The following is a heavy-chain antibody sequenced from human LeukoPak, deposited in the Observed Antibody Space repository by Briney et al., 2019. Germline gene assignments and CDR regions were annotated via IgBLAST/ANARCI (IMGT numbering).Heavy chain of an antibody. Sequence: GGSLRLSCAASGFAFSRYDMNWVRQSPGKGLEWVAHISTSDSATYYADSVKGRFTISRDNPNNSLFLQMNRLRDEDTADYYCARVGGSNAFDIWGQGTMVIVS. J-gene: IGHJ3*02. CDR1: GFAFSRYD. CDR2: ISTSDSAT. D-gene: IGHD3-16*01. CDR3: ARVGGSNAFDI. V-gene: IGHV3-48*03.